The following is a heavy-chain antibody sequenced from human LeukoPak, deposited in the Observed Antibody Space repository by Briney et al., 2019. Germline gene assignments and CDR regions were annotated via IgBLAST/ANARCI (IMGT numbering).Heavy chain of an antibody. V-gene: IGHV1-69*13. CDR2: IIPIFGTA. Sequence: SVTVSCTASGGTFSSYAISWVRQAPGQGLEWMGGIIPIFGTANYAQKFQGRVTITADESTSTAYMELSSLRSEDTAVYYCASEVATIKYYFDYWGQGTLVTVSS. CDR3: ASEVATIKYYFDY. CDR1: GGTFSSYA. J-gene: IGHJ4*02. D-gene: IGHD5-12*01.